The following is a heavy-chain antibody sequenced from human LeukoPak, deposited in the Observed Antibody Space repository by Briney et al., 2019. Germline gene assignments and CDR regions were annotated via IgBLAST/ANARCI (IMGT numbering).Heavy chain of an antibody. CDR2: INHSGST. CDR3: ARGYSRGWHLDY. CDR1: GGSFSGYY. J-gene: IGHJ4*02. V-gene: IGHV4-34*01. Sequence: PSETLSLTCAVYGGSFSGYYWSWIRQPPGKGLEWIGEINHSGSTNYNPSLKSRVTISVDTSKNQFSLKLSSVTAADTAVYYCARGYSRGWHLDYWGQGTLVTVSS. D-gene: IGHD6-19*01.